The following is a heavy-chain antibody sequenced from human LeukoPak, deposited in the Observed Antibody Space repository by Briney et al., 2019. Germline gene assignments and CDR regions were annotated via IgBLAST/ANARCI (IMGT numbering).Heavy chain of an antibody. CDR3: ARVSGDGYRHWYFDL. Sequence: SETLSLTCTVSGGSISSYYWSGIRQPPGKGLEWIGYIYYSGSTNYNPSLKSRVTISVDTSKNQFSLKLSSVTAADTAVYYCARVSGDGYRHWYFDLWGRGTLVTVSS. J-gene: IGHJ2*01. V-gene: IGHV4-59*01. D-gene: IGHD5-24*01. CDR1: GGSISSYY. CDR2: IYYSGST.